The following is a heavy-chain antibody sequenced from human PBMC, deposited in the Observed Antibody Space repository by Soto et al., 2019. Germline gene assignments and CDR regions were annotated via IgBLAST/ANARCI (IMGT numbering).Heavy chain of an antibody. CDR1: GYTFSDYY. V-gene: IGHV1-69-2*01. J-gene: IGHJ4*02. Sequence: EVRLVQSGAEMKKPGTTLKVSCKISGYTFSDYYIHWIQQAPGKGLQWMGLIDPEGGETMYAERFQDRVTLTADRSADTAYMELSSLTSDDTALYFCARYCSGSNCPPPKYYFDYWGQGTQVTVSS. D-gene: IGHD2-2*01. CDR2: IDPEGGET. CDR3: ARYCSGSNCPPPKYYFDY.